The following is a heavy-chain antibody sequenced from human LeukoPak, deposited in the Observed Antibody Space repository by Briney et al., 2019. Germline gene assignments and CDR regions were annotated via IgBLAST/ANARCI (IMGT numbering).Heavy chain of an antibody. J-gene: IGHJ4*02. Sequence: SETLSLTCAVYGGSFSGYYWSWIRQPPGKGLEWIGEINHSGSTNYNPSLKSRVTISVDTSKSQFSLKLSSVTAADTAVYYCAVEGIAVAGTRRLGYWGQGTLVTVSS. CDR2: INHSGST. CDR1: GGSFSGYY. V-gene: IGHV4-34*01. D-gene: IGHD6-19*01. CDR3: AVEGIAVAGTRRLGY.